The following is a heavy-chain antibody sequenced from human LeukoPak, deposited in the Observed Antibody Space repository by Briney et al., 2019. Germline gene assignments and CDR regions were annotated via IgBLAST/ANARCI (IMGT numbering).Heavy chain of an antibody. CDR3: ARGFTITFGGVIVISYYFDY. CDR1: GGSFSGYY. Sequence: PSETLSLTCAVYGGSFSGYYWSWIRQPPGKGLEWIGEINHSGSTNYKPSLKSRVTISVDTSKNQFSLKLSSVTAADTAVYYCARGFTITFGGVIVISYYFDYWGQGTLVTVSS. D-gene: IGHD3-16*02. J-gene: IGHJ4*02. V-gene: IGHV4-34*01. CDR2: INHSGST.